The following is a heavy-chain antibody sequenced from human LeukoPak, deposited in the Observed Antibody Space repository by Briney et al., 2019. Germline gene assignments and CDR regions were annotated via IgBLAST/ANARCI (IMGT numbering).Heavy chain of an antibody. Sequence: GGSLRLSCAASGFTFSSYAMSWVRQAPGKGLEWVSAISGSGGSTYYADSVKGRFTISRDNSKNTLYLQMNSLRAEDTAVYYCAKVGTYYDILTGEVGFDYWGQGTLVTVSS. CDR3: AKVGTYYDILTGEVGFDY. D-gene: IGHD3-9*01. CDR2: ISGSGGST. CDR1: GFTFSSYA. V-gene: IGHV3-23*01. J-gene: IGHJ4*02.